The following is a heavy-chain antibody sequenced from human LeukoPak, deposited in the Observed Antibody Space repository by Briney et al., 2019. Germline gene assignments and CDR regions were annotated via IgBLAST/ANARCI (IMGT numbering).Heavy chain of an antibody. Sequence: PGGSLRLSCAASGFTFSTSGMHWIRQAPGKGLEWVAVISYDGGNTYYADSVKGRFTISRDNSKNTLFLQMHSLRGDDTAVYYCVKFVRYYFDYWGQGTLVTVSS. CDR2: ISYDGGNT. D-gene: IGHD3-10*02. V-gene: IGHV3-30*18. CDR1: GFTFSTSG. J-gene: IGHJ4*02. CDR3: VKFVRYYFDY.